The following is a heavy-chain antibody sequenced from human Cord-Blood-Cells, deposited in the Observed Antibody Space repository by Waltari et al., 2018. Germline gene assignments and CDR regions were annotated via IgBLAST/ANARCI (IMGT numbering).Heavy chain of an antibody. CDR3: ASRLIYGDYVGPDY. CDR1: GGSLSSSSYY. CDR2: IYYSGST. D-gene: IGHD4-17*01. Sequence: QLQLQDSGPGLVKPSEPLSLTCTVSGGSLSSSSYYCGCIRQPPGKGLEWIGSIYYSGSTYYNPSLKSRVTISVDTSKNQFSLKLSSVTAADTAVYYCASRLIYGDYVGPDYWGQGTLVTVSS. V-gene: IGHV4-39*01. J-gene: IGHJ4*02.